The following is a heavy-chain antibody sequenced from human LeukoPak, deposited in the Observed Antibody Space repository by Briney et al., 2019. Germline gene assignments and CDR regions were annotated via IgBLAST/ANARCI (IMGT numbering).Heavy chain of an antibody. Sequence: SETLSLTCAVYGGSFSGYYWSWIRQPPGKGLEWIGEINHSGSNNYNSSLKSRVTISVDTSKNQFSLKVSSVTAADTAVYYCARRIYSSGWPFDSWGQGTLVSVSS. J-gene: IGHJ4*02. V-gene: IGHV4-34*01. CDR1: GGSFSGYY. CDR2: INHSGSN. D-gene: IGHD6-19*01. CDR3: ARRIYSSGWPFDS.